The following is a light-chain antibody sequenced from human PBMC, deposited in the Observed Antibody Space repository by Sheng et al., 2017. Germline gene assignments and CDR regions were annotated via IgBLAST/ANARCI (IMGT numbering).Light chain of an antibody. V-gene: IGKV4-1*01. J-gene: IGKJ2*01. CDR2: WAS. Sequence: DIVMTQSPDSLAVSLGERATINCKSSQNVLYSFDNKNYLAWYQQKPGQPPKLLIYWASTRESGVPLTDSVAAGLGQISLSTISNVQAEDVAVYYCHQYFTTPQDTFGQGTKLEIK. CDR3: HQYFTTPQDT. CDR1: QNVLYSFDNKNY.